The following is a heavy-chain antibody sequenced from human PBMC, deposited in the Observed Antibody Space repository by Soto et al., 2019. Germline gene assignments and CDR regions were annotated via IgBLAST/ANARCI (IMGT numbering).Heavy chain of an antibody. CDR3: ARDWLFLAAAGASYYYYGMDV. D-gene: IGHD6-13*01. J-gene: IGHJ6*02. V-gene: IGHV3-7*01. CDR1: GFTFSSYW. CDR2: IKQDGSEK. Sequence: GGSLRLSCAASGFTFSSYWMSWVRQAPGKGLEWVANIKQDGSEKYYVDSVKGRFTISRDNAKNSLYLQMNSLRAEDTAVYYCARDWLFLAAAGASYYYYGMDVWGQGTTVTVSS.